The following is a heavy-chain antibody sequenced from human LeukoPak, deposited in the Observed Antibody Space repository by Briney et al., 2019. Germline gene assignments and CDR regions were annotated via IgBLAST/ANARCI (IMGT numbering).Heavy chain of an antibody. CDR3: ASDSSSSRAAVD. D-gene: IGHD6-13*01. CDR2: IWYDGSNK. J-gene: IGHJ4*02. CDR1: GFTFSSYG. V-gene: IGHV3-33*01. Sequence: PGGSLRLSCAASGFTFSSYGMHWVRQAPGKGLEWVAVIWYDGSNKYYADSVKGRFTISRDNSKNTLYLQMNSLRAEDTAVYYCASDSSSSRAAVDWGQGTPVTVSS.